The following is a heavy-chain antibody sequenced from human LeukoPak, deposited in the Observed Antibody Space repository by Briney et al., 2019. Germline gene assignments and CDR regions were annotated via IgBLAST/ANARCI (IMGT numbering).Heavy chain of an antibody. CDR2: IYYSGST. CDR3: ARERTYYGMDV. J-gene: IGHJ6*02. CDR1: GGSISSYY. V-gene: IGHV4-59*12. Sequence: SETLSLTCTVSGGSISSYYWSWIRQPPGKGLEWIGYIYYSGSTYYNPSLKSRVTISVDTSKNQFSLKLSSVTAADTAVYYCARERTYYGMDVWGQGTTVTVSS.